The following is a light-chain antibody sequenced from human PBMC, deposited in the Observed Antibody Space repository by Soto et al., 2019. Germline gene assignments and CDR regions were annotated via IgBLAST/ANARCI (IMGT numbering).Light chain of an antibody. CDR1: QSVSNNY. J-gene: IGKJ4*01. Sequence: DIVLTQSPGTLSLSAGGGATLSCRASQSVSNNYIAWYQQKPGQAPRHLIHGASSMATVIPDRFSGSGSGTDVTLTIRKLEPEDFAVYYCQQYCCSPLTFGVGTKVEI. CDR2: GAS. CDR3: QQYCCSPLT. V-gene: IGKV3-20*01.